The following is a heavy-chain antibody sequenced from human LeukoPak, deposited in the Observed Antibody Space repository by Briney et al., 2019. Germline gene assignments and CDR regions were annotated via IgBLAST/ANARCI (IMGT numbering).Heavy chain of an antibody. Sequence: SVKVSCKASGGTFSSYAISWVRQAPGQGPEWMGGIIPIFGTANYAQKFQGRVTITTDESTSTAYMELSSLRSEDTAVYYCARVHIVVVPAAPGWFDPWGQGTLVTVSS. J-gene: IGHJ5*02. V-gene: IGHV1-69*05. CDR1: GGTFSSYA. CDR3: ARVHIVVVPAAPGWFDP. CDR2: IIPIFGTA. D-gene: IGHD2-2*01.